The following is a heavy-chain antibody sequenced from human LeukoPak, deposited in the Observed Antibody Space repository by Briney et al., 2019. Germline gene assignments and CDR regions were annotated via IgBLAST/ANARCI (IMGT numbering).Heavy chain of an antibody. CDR1: GYSFSNYW. CDR3: ARNRDSDY. V-gene: IGHV5-51*01. D-gene: IGHD2/OR15-2a*01. Sequence: GESLKISCKAFGYSFSNYWIGWVRQMPGKALEWMGIIYPRDSDTRYSPCFQGQVTISVDTSITTAYLQWSSLKASDTAMYYCARNRDSDYWGQGTLVTVSS. J-gene: IGHJ4*02. CDR2: IYPRDSDT.